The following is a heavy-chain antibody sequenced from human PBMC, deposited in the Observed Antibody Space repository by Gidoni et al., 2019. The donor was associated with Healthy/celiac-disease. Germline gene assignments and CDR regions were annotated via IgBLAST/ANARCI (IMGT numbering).Heavy chain of an antibody. CDR2: IKSKTDGGTT. V-gene: IGHV3-15*07. CDR1: GFTFSNAW. Sequence: EVQLVESGGGLVKPGGSLRLPCAASGFTFSNAWMTWVRQAPGKGLACVGRIKSKTDGGTTDYAAPVKGRFTISRDDSKNTLYLQMNSLKTEDTAVYYCTTGLLWFGELLTPSDYWGQGTLVTVSS. CDR3: TTGLLWFGELLTPSDY. J-gene: IGHJ4*02. D-gene: IGHD3-10*01.